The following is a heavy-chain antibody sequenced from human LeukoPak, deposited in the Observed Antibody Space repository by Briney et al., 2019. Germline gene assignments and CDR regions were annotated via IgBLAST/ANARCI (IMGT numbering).Heavy chain of an antibody. CDR1: GGSISSSY. Sequence: SETLSLTCTVSGGSISSSYWSWIRQPPGKRLEWIGYIYYSGRTHYNPSLKSRVTISVDTSKNQFSLKLSSVTAADTAMYYCARHENDAFDIWGQGTMATVPS. CDR3: ARHENDAFDI. V-gene: IGHV4-59*08. CDR2: IYYSGRT. J-gene: IGHJ3*02.